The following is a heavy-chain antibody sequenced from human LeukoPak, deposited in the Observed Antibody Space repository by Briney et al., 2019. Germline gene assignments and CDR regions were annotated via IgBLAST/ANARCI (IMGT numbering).Heavy chain of an antibody. CDR1: GGTFSSYA. CDR2: IIPIFGTA. V-gene: IGHV1-69*05. D-gene: IGHD1-26*01. CDR3: ARTYSGSYRPFDY. J-gene: IGHJ4*02. Sequence: GASVKVSCKASGGTFSSYAISWVRQAPGQGLEWMGRIIPIFGTANYAQKFQGRVTITTDESTSTAYMELSSLRSEDTAVYYCARTYSGSYRPFDYWGQGTLVTVSS.